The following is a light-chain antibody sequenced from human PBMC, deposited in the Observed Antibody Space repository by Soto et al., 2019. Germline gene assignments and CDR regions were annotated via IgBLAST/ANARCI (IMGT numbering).Light chain of an antibody. CDR1: QSLLHSNGYDY. CDR3: MQPIQSCT. V-gene: IGKV2-28*01. J-gene: IGKJ1*01. CDR2: LGS. Sequence: DIVMTQSPLALPVTPGEPASICCRSSQSLLHSNGYDYLDWYLQKPGQSPQLLIYLGSNRASGVPDRFSGSGTGTDFTLKISRVEAEDVGVYYFMQPIQSCTFVQRTKLDIK.